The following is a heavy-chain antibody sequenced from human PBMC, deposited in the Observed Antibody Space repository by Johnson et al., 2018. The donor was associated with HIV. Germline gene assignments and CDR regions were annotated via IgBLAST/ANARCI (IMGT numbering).Heavy chain of an antibody. V-gene: IGHV3-20*04. CDR1: GFTFDDYG. CDR2: INWNGGRT. D-gene: IGHD1-26*01. Sequence: VQLVESGGGVVRPGGSLRLSCAASGFTFDDYGMSWVRQPPGKGLSLVSVINWNGGRTGYADSVNGRLTISRDNAKNSLYLQMNSLRAEDTAVYYCARAVGGSYHDAFDSWGQGTMVTVSS. J-gene: IGHJ3*02. CDR3: ARAVGGSYHDAFDS.